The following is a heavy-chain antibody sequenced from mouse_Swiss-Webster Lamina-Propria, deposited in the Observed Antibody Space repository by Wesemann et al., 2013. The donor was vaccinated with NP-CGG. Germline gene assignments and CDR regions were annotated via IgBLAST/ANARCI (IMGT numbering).Heavy chain of an antibody. V-gene: IGHV1-26*01. CDR1: GYSFTGYT. J-gene: IGHJ3*01. CDR2: INPYNGGT. Sequence: GASMKISCKASGYSFTGYTMNWVKQSHGKNLEWIGLINPYNGGTSYNQKFKGKATLTVDKSSSTAYMELLSLTSEDSAVYYCAREGYEVRRAWFAYWGQGTLVTVSA. D-gene: IGHD2-14*01. CDR3: AREGYEVRRAWFAY.